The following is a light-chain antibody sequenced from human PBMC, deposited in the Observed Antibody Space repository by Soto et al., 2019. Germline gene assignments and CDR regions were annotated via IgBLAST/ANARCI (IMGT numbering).Light chain of an antibody. J-gene: IGKJ1*01. CDR2: GAS. Sequence: EIVLTQSPGTLSLSPGERATLSCRASQSVSVNLAWYQQKPGQAPRLLISGASTRAADIPDRFSGSGSGTDFTLTIGRLEPEDLAVYYCQQYDSSPRTFGQGTKVDIK. CDR3: QQYDSSPRT. V-gene: IGKV3-20*01. CDR1: QSVSVN.